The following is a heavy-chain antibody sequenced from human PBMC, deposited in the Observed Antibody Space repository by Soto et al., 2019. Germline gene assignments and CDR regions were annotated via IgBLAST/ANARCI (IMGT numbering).Heavy chain of an antibody. D-gene: IGHD2-2*01. Sequence: SETLSLTCTVSGGSISSGDYYWSWIRQPPGKGLELIGYIYYSGSPYYNPSLKSRVTISVDTSKNQFSLKLSSVTAADTAVYYCAKEVPAAVFDYWGQGTLVTVSS. V-gene: IGHV4-30-4*01. CDR3: AKEVPAAVFDY. CDR2: IYYSGSP. CDR1: GGSISSGDYY. J-gene: IGHJ4*02.